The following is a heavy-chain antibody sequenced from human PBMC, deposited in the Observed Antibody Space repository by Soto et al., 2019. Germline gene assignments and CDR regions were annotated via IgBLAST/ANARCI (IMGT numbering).Heavy chain of an antibody. Sequence: PGESLKISCKGSGYSFTSYWIGWVRQMPGKGLEWMGIIYPSKSDTRNNPSFQGQVTISADKSISTAYVQWGSLEASDTAMYYCARGGVDSRSFDYWGQGTLVTV. CDR2: IYPSKSDT. CDR3: ARGGVDSRSFDY. V-gene: IGHV5-51*01. J-gene: IGHJ4*02. D-gene: IGHD3-22*01. CDR1: GYSFTSYW.